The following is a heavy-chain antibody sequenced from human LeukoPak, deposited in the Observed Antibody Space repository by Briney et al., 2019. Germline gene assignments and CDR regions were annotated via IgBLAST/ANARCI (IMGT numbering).Heavy chain of an antibody. CDR3: AKNRGAAAARGYAFDI. CDR1: GFPFSSYA. Sequence: GGSLRLSCAASGFPFSSYAMNWVRQAPGKGLEWVSATSSSDAGTYHADSVRGRFTISRDNSKNTLYLQMNSLRAEDAAVYYCAKNRGAAAARGYAFDIWGQGTMVTVSS. V-gene: IGHV3-23*01. J-gene: IGHJ3*02. D-gene: IGHD6-13*01. CDR2: TSSSDAGT.